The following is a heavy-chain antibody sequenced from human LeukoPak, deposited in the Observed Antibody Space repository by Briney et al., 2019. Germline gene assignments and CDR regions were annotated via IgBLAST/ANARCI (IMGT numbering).Heavy chain of an antibody. Sequence: ASVKVSCKASGYTFTSYGISWVRQAPGQGLEWMGWISAYNGNTNYAQKLRGRVTMTTDTSTSTAYMELRSLRSDDTAVYYCARENVLRFLEWSNYYYYYYMDVWGKGTTVTVSS. CDR1: GYTFTSYG. D-gene: IGHD3-3*01. CDR3: ARENVLRFLEWSNYYYYYYMDV. J-gene: IGHJ6*03. V-gene: IGHV1-18*01. CDR2: ISAYNGNT.